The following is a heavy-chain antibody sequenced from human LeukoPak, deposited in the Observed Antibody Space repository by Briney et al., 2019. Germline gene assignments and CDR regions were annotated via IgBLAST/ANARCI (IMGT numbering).Heavy chain of an antibody. V-gene: IGHV4-34*01. Sequence: SETLSLTCAVYGGSFSGYYWSWIRQPPGKGLEWIGEINHSGSTNYNPSLKSQVTISVDTSKNQFSLKLSSVTAADTAVYYCARGAQDIVVVVAATSVYFDYWGQGTLVTVSS. J-gene: IGHJ4*02. CDR2: INHSGST. CDR3: ARGAQDIVVVVAATSVYFDY. D-gene: IGHD2-15*01. CDR1: GGSFSGYY.